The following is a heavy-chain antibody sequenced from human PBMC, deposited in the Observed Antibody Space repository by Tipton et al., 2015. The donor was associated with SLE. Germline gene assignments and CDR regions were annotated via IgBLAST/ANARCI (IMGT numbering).Heavy chain of an antibody. Sequence: LRLSCAVTGASISSGGHSWSWIRQPPGKGLEWIGYLYHTGSTYSNPSLKSRVTISIDRSNNQFSLNLTSVTAADTAVYYCARHRGYFTVSDYIDYWGQGALVTVSS. D-gene: IGHD3-10*01. V-gene: IGHV4-30-2*01. J-gene: IGHJ4*02. CDR1: GASISSGGHS. CDR2: LYHTGST. CDR3: ARHRGYFTVSDYIDY.